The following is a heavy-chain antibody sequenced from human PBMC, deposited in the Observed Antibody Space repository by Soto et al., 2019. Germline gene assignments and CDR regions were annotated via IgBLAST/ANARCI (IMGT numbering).Heavy chain of an antibody. CDR3: ARVGTARPVRYYYYGMDV. D-gene: IGHD6-6*01. CDR2: INHSGST. CDR1: GGSFSGYY. V-gene: IGHV4-34*01. Sequence: PSETLSLTCAFYGGSFSGYYWSWIRQPPGKGLEWIGEINHSGSTNYNPSLKSRVTISVDTSKNQFSLKLSSVTAADTAVYYCARVGTARPVRYYYYGMDVWGQGTTVTVSS. J-gene: IGHJ6*02.